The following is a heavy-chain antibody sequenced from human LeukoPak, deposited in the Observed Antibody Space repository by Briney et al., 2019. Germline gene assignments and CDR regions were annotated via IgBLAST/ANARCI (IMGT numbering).Heavy chain of an antibody. CDR2: IYYSGST. J-gene: IGHJ5*02. CDR3: ARGETTVVTHWFDP. V-gene: IGHV4-39*07. D-gene: IGHD4-23*01. Sequence: TSETLSLTCTVSGGSISSSSYYWGWIRQPPGKGLEWIGSIYYSGSTYYNPSLKSRVTISVDKSKNQFSLKLSSVTAADTAVYYCARGETTVVTHWFDPWGQGTLVTVSS. CDR1: GGSISSSSYY.